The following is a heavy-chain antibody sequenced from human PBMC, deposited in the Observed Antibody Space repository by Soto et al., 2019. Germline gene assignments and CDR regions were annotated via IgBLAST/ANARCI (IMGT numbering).Heavy chain of an antibody. CDR1: GYTFTSYG. D-gene: IGHD3-22*01. J-gene: IGHJ4*02. CDR3: ARDRYDTSYYYVGADY. V-gene: IGHV1-18*01. Sequence: QVQLVQSGAEVKKPGASVKVSCKASGYTFTSYGFSWVRQAPGQSLEWLGCISGPNGNTDYAQKFQGRVTVTTDTSATTAYMELRSLRSDDTAVYYCARDRYDTSYYYVGADYWGQGTLVTVSS. CDR2: ISGPNGNT.